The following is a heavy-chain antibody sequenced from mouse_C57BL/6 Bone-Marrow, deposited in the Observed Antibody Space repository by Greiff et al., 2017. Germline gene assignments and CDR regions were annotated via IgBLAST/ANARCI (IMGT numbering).Heavy chain of an antibody. D-gene: IGHD2-4*01. CDR2: SRNKANDYTT. CDR1: GFTFSDFY. J-gene: IGHJ4*01. CDR3: ARDAPYDYPYAMDY. Sequence: EVKVVESGGGLVQSGRSLRLSCATSGFTFSDFYMEWVRQAPGKGLEWIAASRNKANDYTTEYSASVKGRFIVSRDTSQSILYLQMNALRAEDTAIYYCARDAPYDYPYAMDYWGQGTSVTVSS. V-gene: IGHV7-1*01.